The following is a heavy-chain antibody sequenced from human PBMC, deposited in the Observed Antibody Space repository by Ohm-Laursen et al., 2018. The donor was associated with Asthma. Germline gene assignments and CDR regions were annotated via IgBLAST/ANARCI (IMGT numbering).Heavy chain of an antibody. V-gene: IGHV3-21*01. J-gene: IGHJ5*02. CDR3: VRDYCIDGFCSKAFDP. CDR2: ISTASSFI. D-gene: IGHD2-8*01. Sequence: SLRLFCAASGYTFSRYSIHWVRQIPGKGLEWVASISTASSFIYYADSVRGRFTTSRDNARNSVYLQMNSLRAEDTAVYYCVRDYCIDGFCSKAFDPWGQGTLVTVSS. CDR1: GYTFSRYS.